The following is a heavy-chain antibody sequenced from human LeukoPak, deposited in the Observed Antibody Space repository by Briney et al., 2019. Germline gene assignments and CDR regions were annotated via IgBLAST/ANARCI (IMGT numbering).Heavy chain of an antibody. Sequence: PSETLSLTCTVSGGSMSSYYWSWIRQPPGKGLEWIGYIYYSGSTSYNPSLKSRVTISVDTSKNQFSLKLSSVTAADTAVYYCARGRGYCSGVSCPPGHWGQGALVTVS. CDR1: GGSMSSYY. CDR2: IYYSGST. J-gene: IGHJ4*02. V-gene: IGHV4-59*01. D-gene: IGHD2-15*01. CDR3: ARGRGYCSGVSCPPGH.